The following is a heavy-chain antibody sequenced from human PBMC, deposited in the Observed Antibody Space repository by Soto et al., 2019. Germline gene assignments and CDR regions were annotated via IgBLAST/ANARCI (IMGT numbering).Heavy chain of an antibody. CDR3: AKGEVRGIIPSYFDY. D-gene: IGHD3-10*01. V-gene: IGHV3-30*18. CDR2: ISNDGSNE. Sequence: QVQLVESGGGVVQPGRSLRLSCAGSGFTFRWFGMNWVRQAPGKGLEWVARISNDGSNEYYVDSVKGRFTISRDNSKNTLYRQMDSLRAEDTAVYYCAKGEVRGIIPSYFDYWGLGTLVTVSS. J-gene: IGHJ4*02. CDR1: GFTFRWFG.